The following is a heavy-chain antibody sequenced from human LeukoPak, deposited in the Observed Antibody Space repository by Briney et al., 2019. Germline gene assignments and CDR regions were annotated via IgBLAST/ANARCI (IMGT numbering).Heavy chain of an antibody. CDR1: GGSISNNY. V-gene: IGHV4-59*01. J-gene: IGHJ4*02. Sequence: PSETLSLTCTVSGGSISNNYWTWVRQPPGKGREWIGYFYNSGSTNYNPSLKSRVTISVDTSKNQFSLKLTSVTAADTAVYYCARGDSSGHPAFDYWGQGTLVTVSS. CDR2: FYNSGST. D-gene: IGHD3-22*01. CDR3: ARGDSSGHPAFDY.